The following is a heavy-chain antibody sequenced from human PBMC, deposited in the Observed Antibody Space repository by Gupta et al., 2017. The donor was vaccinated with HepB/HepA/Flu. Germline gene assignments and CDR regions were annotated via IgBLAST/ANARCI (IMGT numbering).Heavy chain of an antibody. Sequence: QVQLVQSGAEVKKPGASVKVSCKASGYTFTSYYMHWVRQAPGQGLEWMGIINPSGGSTSYAQKFQGRVTMTRDTSTSTVYMELSSLRSEDTAVYYCARDFGSGSHLNAFDIWGQGTMVTVSS. J-gene: IGHJ3*02. CDR3: ARDFGSGSHLNAFDI. CDR2: INPSGGST. CDR1: GYTFTSYY. V-gene: IGHV1-46*01. D-gene: IGHD3-3*01.